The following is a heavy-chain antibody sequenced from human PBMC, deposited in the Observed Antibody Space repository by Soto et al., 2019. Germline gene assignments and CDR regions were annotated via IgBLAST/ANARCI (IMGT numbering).Heavy chain of an antibody. CDR3: ARGPSHYDFWIRYYYTDV. CDR1: GGSISSYY. Sequence: SETLSLTCTVSGGSISSYYWSWIRQPPGKGLEWIGYIYYSGSTNYNPSLKSRVTISVDTSKNQFSLKLSSVTAADTAVYYCARGPSHYDFWIRYYYTDVWGKGTTVTVSS. CDR2: IYYSGST. V-gene: IGHV4-59*01. J-gene: IGHJ6*03. D-gene: IGHD3-3*01.